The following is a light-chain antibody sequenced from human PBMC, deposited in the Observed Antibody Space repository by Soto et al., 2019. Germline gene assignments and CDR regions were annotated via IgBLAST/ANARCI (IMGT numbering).Light chain of an antibody. V-gene: IGKV1-33*01. Sequence: DIQMTQSPSSLSASVGYTITITCRASQIVRSYLNWYQQKPGKAPDLLIYTTTSLQSEVPSKFSGTGFGTDFSFTIINLQPEDIATYYCQQYDNLPLTFGGGTKVDIK. CDR1: QIVRSY. CDR3: QQYDNLPLT. J-gene: IGKJ4*01. CDR2: TTT.